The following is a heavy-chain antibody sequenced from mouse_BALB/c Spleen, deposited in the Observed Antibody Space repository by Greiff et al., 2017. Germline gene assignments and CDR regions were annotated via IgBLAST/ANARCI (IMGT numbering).Heavy chain of an antibody. J-gene: IGHJ4*01. CDR2: IDPANGNT. V-gene: IGHV14-3*02. CDR1: GFNIKDTY. CDR3: AIIYYGNYEDAMDY. D-gene: IGHD2-1*01. Sequence: EVQLQQSGAELVKPGASVKLSCTASGFNIKDTYMHWVKHRPEQGLEWIGRIDPANGNTKYDPKFQGKATITADTSSNTAYLQLSSLTSEDTAVYYCAIIYYGNYEDAMDYWGQGTSVTVSS.